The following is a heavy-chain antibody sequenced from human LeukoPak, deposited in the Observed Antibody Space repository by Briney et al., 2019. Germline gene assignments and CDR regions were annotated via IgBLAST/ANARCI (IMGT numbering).Heavy chain of an antibody. CDR2: ISWNSGSI. V-gene: IGHV3-9*01. Sequence: GRSLRLSCAASGFTFDDYAMHWVRHAPGKGLEWVSGISWNSGSIGYADSVKGRFTISRDNAKNSLYLQMNSLRAEDTALYYCAKDSMATTFDAFDIWGQGTMVTVSS. CDR3: AKDSMATTFDAFDI. D-gene: IGHD5-24*01. J-gene: IGHJ3*02. CDR1: GFTFDDYA.